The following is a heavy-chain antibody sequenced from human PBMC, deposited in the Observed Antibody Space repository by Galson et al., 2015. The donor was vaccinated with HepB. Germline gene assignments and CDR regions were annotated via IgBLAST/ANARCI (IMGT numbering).Heavy chain of an antibody. D-gene: IGHD3-3*01. CDR3: ARVYYDFREFDY. CDR2: IYPGDSDT. V-gene: IGHV5-51*03. J-gene: IGHJ4*02. CDR1: GYSFTSHW. Sequence: QSGAEVKKPGESLKISCKSSGYSFTSHWIGWVRQMPGKGLEWMGIIYPGDSDTRYSPSFHGQVTMSADKSISTAYLQWSSLKASDTAIYYCARVYYDFREFDYWGQGTLVTVSS.